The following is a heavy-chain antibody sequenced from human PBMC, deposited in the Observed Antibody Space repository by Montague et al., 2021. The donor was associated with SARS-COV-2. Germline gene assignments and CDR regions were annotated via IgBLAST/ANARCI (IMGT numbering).Heavy chain of an antibody. CDR3: ATESVVPASLYYYGMDV. Sequence: TLSLTCTVSGGSISSGGYYWSWIRQHPGKGLEWIGYIYYSGSTYYNPSLKSRVTISVDTSKNQFSLKLSSVTAADTAVYYCATESVVPASLYYYGMDVGGQGTTVTVSS. J-gene: IGHJ6*02. CDR1: GGSISSGGYY. CDR2: IYYSGST. D-gene: IGHD2-2*01. V-gene: IGHV4-31*03.